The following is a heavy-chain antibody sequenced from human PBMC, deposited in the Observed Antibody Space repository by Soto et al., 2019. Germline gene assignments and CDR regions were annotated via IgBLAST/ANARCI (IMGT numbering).Heavy chain of an antibody. V-gene: IGHV3-48*01. CDR3: ASLGYSGYEHFDY. J-gene: IGHJ4*02. CDR1: GFTFSSYS. CDR2: ISSSSSTI. D-gene: IGHD5-12*01. Sequence: ESGGGLVQPGGSLRLSCAASGFTFSSYSMNWVRQAPGKGLEWVSYISSSSSTIYYADSVKGRFTISRDNAKNSLYLQMNSLRAEDTAVYYCASLGYSGYEHFDYWGQGTLVNVSS.